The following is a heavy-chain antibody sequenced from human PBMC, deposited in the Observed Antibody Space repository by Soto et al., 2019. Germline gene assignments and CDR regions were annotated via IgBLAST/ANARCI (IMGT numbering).Heavy chain of an antibody. CDR3: ANVGWGGDS. V-gene: IGHV4-61*01. CDR2: KPYTGSP. J-gene: IGHJ4*02. CDR1: DDSVSRGSYH. Sequence: QVQLQESGPGLVKPSETLSLTCSVSDDSVSRGSYHWSWIRQPPGKGLEWIGFKPYTGSPHYNPSLTIRAVISIDRAKNQFSLKLPSVTATDTAVYFCANVGWGGDSWGQGTLVTVSS. D-gene: IGHD7-27*01.